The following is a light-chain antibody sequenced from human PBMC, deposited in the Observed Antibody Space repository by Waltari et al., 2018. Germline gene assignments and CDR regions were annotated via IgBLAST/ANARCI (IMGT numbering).Light chain of an antibody. CDR1: QRINTW. CDR2: DVS. Sequence: IQMTQSPSALSASVGDRVTITCRASQRINTWMAWYQQRPEKAPKVLIYDVSTLESGVPSRFSGSGSGTEFTLAINNLQPEDFATYYCQQYYRYYTFGQGTKLEIK. J-gene: IGKJ2*01. CDR3: QQYYRYYT. V-gene: IGKV1-5*01.